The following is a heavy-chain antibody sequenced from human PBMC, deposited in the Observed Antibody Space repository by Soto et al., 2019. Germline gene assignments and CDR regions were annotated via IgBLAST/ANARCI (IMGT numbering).Heavy chain of an antibody. V-gene: IGHV3-23*01. CDR1: GFTFSNYA. CDR3: ARDAGGLTLVTVGVFVF. D-gene: IGHD5-18*01. J-gene: IGHJ4*02. CDR2: FSGSGDST. Sequence: GGSLRLFCAASGFTFSNYAMSWVRQAPGKGLELVAAFSGSGDSTFYADCVKGRFTVSRDNSKKTLYLQLNSLRDEDTAVYYCARDAGGLTLVTVGVFVFWGRGTLVTVSS.